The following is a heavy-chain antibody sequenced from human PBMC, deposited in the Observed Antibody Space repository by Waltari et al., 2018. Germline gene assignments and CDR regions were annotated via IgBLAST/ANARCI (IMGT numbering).Heavy chain of an antibody. D-gene: IGHD3-3*01. CDR3: ARAYHYWSGYYSYYFDY. Sequence: EVQLVESGGGLVQPGGSPRLPCAASGFTFSSYWMSWVRQAPGKGLEWVANIKPDGSEKHYVDSVKGRFTISRDNAKNSLYLQMNSLRAEDTAVYYCARAYHYWSGYYSYYFDYWGQGTLVTASS. CDR2: IKPDGSEK. J-gene: IGHJ4*02. CDR1: GFTFSSYW. V-gene: IGHV3-7*01.